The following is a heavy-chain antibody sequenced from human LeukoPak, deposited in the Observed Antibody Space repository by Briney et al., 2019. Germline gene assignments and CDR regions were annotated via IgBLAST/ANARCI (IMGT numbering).Heavy chain of an antibody. V-gene: IGHV4-34*01. D-gene: IGHD1-26*01. J-gene: IGHJ5*02. Sequence: SETLSLTCAVYIESFSGYHWNWIRQTPGKGLEWIGEISDSGTASINPSLRRRVSLSIDTSKNQFSLDMRSMTPADTGVYYCARGQGVTLIKVGKNWFDPWSQGTPVIVSP. CDR1: IESFSGYH. CDR2: ISDSGTA. CDR3: ARGQGVTLIKVGKNWFDP.